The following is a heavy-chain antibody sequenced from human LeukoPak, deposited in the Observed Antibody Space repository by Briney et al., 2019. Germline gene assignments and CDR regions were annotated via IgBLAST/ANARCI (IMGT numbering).Heavy chain of an antibody. D-gene: IGHD2-15*01. CDR3: ARGGASSKWLDP. Sequence: SETLSLTCTVSGGSISNYYWSWIRQPAGKGLEWIGRIYTDGSTNYNPSLKSRVTMSVDTSRNQFSLNLRSVTAADTALYYCARGGASSKWLDPWGQGTLVTASS. J-gene: IGHJ5*02. CDR1: GGSISNYY. V-gene: IGHV4-4*07. CDR2: IYTDGST.